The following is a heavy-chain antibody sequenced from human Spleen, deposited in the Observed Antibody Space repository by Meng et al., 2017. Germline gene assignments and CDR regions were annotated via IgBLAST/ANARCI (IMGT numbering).Heavy chain of an antibody. CDR2: ISSTGAYM. CDR3: ARVSI. V-gene: IGHV3-21*01. CDR1: GFTFTSFGSFS. Sequence: GGSLRLSCVASGFTFTSFGSFSMNWVRQIPGKGLEWVASISSTGAYMEYADSVKGRFTISRDNAKNSLYLQMRSLRAEDTGVYYCARVSIWGQGTLVTVSS. J-gene: IGHJ3*02.